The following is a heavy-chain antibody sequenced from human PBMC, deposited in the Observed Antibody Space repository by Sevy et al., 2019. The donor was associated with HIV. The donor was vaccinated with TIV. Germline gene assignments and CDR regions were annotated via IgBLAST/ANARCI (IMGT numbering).Heavy chain of an antibody. CDR3: ARDDGNYYFHY. J-gene: IGHJ4*02. V-gene: IGHV3-7*01. Sequence: GGSLRLSCAASGFTFSKYWRGWVRQAPGKGLEWVANIKQDAGQKYYVDSVKGRFTISRVNAKNSLYLQMNSLRAEDTAVYFCARDDGNYYFHYWGQGTLVTVSS. CDR2: IKQDAGQK. CDR1: GFTFSKYW. D-gene: IGHD1-7*01.